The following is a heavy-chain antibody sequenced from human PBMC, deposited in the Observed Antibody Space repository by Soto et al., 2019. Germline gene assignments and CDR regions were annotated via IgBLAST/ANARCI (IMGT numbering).Heavy chain of an antibody. D-gene: IGHD4-4*01. Sequence: SGPTLVNPTQTLTLTCTFSGFSLSTSGVGVGWIRQPPGKALEWLALIYWNDDKRYSPSLKSRLTITKDTSKNQVVLTMTNMDPVDTATYYCAHKLAPTVTQVAPFDYWGQGTLVTVSS. V-gene: IGHV2-5*01. J-gene: IGHJ4*02. CDR2: IYWNDDK. CDR3: AHKLAPTVTQVAPFDY. CDR1: GFSLSTSGVG.